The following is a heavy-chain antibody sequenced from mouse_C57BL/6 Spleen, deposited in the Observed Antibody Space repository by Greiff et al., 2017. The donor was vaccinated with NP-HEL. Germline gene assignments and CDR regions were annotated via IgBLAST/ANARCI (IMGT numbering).Heavy chain of an antibody. CDR1: GFTFSDYG. D-gene: IGHD6-5*01. J-gene: IGHJ2*01. V-gene: IGHV5-17*01. CDR2: ISSGSSTI. Sequence: EVNVVESGGGLVKPGGSLKLSCAASGFTFSDYGMHWVRQAPEKGLEWVAYISSGSSTIYYADTVKGRFTISRDNAKNTLFLQMTSLRSEDTAMYYCARAYHGGYYFDYWGQGTTLTVSS. CDR3: ARAYHGGYYFDY.